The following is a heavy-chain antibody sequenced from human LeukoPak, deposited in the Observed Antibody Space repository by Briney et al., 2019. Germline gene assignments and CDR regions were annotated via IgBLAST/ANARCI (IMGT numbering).Heavy chain of an antibody. J-gene: IGHJ3*02. D-gene: IGHD1-26*01. CDR3: ARDSGTYGSAFDI. V-gene: IGHV4-39*07. CDR1: GGSISSGSYY. CDR2: FFHSGNT. Sequence: SETLSLTCTVSGGSISSGSYYWGWIRQPPGKGLEWSGSFFHSGNTYYKPSLKSRVTISIDTSKNQFSLKATSVTAADTAVYYCARDSGTYGSAFDIWGQGTMVTVSS.